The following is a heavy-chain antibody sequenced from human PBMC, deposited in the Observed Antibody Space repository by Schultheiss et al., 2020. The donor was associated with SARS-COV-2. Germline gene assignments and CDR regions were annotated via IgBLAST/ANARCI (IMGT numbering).Heavy chain of an antibody. V-gene: IGHV3-74*01. CDR2: INSDGSST. D-gene: IGHD3-22*01. Sequence: GGSLRLSCAASGFTFSSYAMSWVRQAPGKGLVWVSRINSDGSSTSYADSVKGRFTISRDNAKNTLYLQMNSLRAEDTAVYYCASRITMIVVVTQDYWGQGTLVTVSS. CDR1: GFTFSSYA. CDR3: ASRITMIVVVTQDY. J-gene: IGHJ4*02.